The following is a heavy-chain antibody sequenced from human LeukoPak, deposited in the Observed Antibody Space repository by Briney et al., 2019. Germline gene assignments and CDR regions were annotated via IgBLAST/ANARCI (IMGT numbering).Heavy chain of an antibody. CDR2: ISPGGGTT. V-gene: IGHV3-23*01. D-gene: IGHD6-6*01. CDR1: GFAFGSEA. CDR3: AKEEYSISPALDY. J-gene: IGHJ4*02. Sequence: GGSLRLSCAVSGFAFGSEAMSWVRQSPARGLEWVASISPGGGTTYYADYVKGRFTISRDNSKNTLYLQLNSLRPEDTAVYYCAKEEYSISPALDYWGQGTLVTVSS.